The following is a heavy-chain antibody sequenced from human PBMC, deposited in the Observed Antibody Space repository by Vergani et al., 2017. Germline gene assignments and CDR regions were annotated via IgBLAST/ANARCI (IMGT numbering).Heavy chain of an antibody. V-gene: IGHV3-53*02. CDR3: ARGPFSSRGSGMSYFDY. CDR1: GFTVSSNY. CDR2: IYSGGST. Sequence: EVQLVETGGGLIQPGGSLRLSCAASGFTVSSNYMSWVRQAPGKGLEWVSVIYSGGSTYYADSVKGRFTISRDNSKNQFSLKLSSVTAADTAVYYCARGPFSSRGSGMSYFDYWGQGTLVTVSS. D-gene: IGHD6-19*01. J-gene: IGHJ4*02.